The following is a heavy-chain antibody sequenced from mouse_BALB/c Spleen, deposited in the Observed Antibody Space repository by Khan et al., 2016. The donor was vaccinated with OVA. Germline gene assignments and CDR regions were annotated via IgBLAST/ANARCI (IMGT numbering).Heavy chain of an antibody. J-gene: IGHJ3*01. CDR1: GYTFTSYW. V-gene: IGHV1S132*01. CDR3: ARGYFGNYEFVY. D-gene: IGHD2-1*01. CDR2: IFPGTGTT. Sequence: QVRLQQSGAELVKPGASVKLSCKTSGYTFTSYWIQWVKQRPGQGLGWIGQIFPGTGTTYYHENFKGKATLTVAPSSSTAYMQLSSLTSADSAVYYGARGYFGNYEFVYWGQGTLVTVSP.